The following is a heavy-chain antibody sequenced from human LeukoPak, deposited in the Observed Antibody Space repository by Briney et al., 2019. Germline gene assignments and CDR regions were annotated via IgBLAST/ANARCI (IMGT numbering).Heavy chain of an antibody. CDR3: ARDKSCSGGGCYYFDY. J-gene: IGHJ4*02. D-gene: IGHD2-15*01. Sequence: GGSLRLSCAASGFTFSSYAMHWVRQAPGKGLEWVAVISYDGSNKYYADSVKGRFTISRDNSKNTLYLQMNSLRVEDTAVYYCARDKSCSGGGCYYFDYWGQGTLVTVSS. CDR2: ISYDGSNK. V-gene: IGHV3-30-3*01. CDR1: GFTFSSYA.